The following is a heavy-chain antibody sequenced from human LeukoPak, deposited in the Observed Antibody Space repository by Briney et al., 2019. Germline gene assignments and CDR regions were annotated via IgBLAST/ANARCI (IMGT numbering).Heavy chain of an antibody. CDR2: FDPEDGET. CDR3: ATGRPFPSLSIAVAGTGDY. CDR1: GHTLTELS. Sequence: ASVKVSCKVSGHTLTELSMRWVRQAPGKGLEWMGGFDPEDGETIYAQKFQGRVTMTEDTSTDTAYMELSSLRSEDTAVYYCATGRPFPSLSIAVAGTGDYWGQGTLVTVSS. J-gene: IGHJ4*02. D-gene: IGHD6-19*01. V-gene: IGHV1-24*01.